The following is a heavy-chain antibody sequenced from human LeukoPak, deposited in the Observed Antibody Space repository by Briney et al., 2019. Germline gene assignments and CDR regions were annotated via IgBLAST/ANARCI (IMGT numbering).Heavy chain of an antibody. CDR3: ARHSGSYFSQFDY. J-gene: IGHJ4*02. CDR2: ITAYNGNT. V-gene: IGHV1-18*01. D-gene: IGHD1-26*01. CDR1: GYTFSTYA. Sequence: GASVKVSCKVSGYTFSTYALNWVRQAPGQGLEWMGWITAYNGNTNYPQKFQGRVTMATDTSTNTAYMELRSLRSDDTAVYFCARHSGSYFSQFDYWGQGTLVTVSS.